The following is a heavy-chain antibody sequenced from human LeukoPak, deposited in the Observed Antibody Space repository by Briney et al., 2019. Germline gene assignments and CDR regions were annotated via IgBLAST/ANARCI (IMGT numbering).Heavy chain of an antibody. CDR3: ARRSYRYYFDY. Sequence: PSETLSLTCTVSGGSISSYYWSWIRQPPGKGLEWIGYIYYSGSTNYNPSLKSRVTISVDTSKSQFSLKLSSVTAADTAVYYCARRSYRYYFDYWGQGTLVTVSS. CDR1: GGSISSYY. V-gene: IGHV4-59*01. J-gene: IGHJ4*02. CDR2: IYYSGST. D-gene: IGHD3-16*02.